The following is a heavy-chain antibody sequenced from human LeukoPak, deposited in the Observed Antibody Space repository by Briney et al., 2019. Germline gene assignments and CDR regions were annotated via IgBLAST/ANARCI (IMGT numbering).Heavy chain of an antibody. Sequence: GGSLRLSCAASGFTFNNYGMQWVRQAPGKGLEWVAVISYTGNTKYYVDSVKGRFTISRDNSKNTLYLQMNSLRAEDTAVYYCVKESDEYSSSSSGYWGQGTLVTVSS. D-gene: IGHD6-6*01. J-gene: IGHJ4*02. CDR3: VKESDEYSSSSSGY. CDR1: GFTFNNYG. V-gene: IGHV3-30*18. CDR2: ISYTGNTK.